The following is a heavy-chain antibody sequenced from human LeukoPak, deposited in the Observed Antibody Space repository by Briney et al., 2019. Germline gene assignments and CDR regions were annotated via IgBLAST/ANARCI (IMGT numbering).Heavy chain of an antibody. D-gene: IGHD4-11*01. CDR1: GYSDSRNSAD. CDR2: TYYRSKWYN. CDR3: ARDGADYINYDYYMDV. J-gene: IGHJ6*03. V-gene: IGHV6-1*01. Sequence: SQTLSLTFAISGYSDSRNSADWNWLRQSPSRGLEWLGSTYYRSKWYNDYAVSVKSRITINPDTSKNQFSLQLNSVTPEDTAVYYCARDGADYINYDYYMDVWGKGTTVTVSS.